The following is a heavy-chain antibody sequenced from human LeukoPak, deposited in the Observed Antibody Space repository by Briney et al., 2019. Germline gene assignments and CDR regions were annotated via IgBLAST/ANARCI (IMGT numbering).Heavy chain of an antibody. V-gene: IGHV3-48*01. J-gene: IGHJ6*02. CDR3: ARVGDIVVGYAFDV. CDR2: ISGTSRTI. D-gene: IGHD2-15*01. CDR1: GFTFSTYS. Sequence: PGGSLRLSCVASGFTFSTYSMTWVRQAPGKGLEWVSYISGTSRTIYYADLGKGRFTISRDNAKNSLYLQMNSLRAEDTAVYYCARVGDIVVGYAFDVWGQGTTVTVSS.